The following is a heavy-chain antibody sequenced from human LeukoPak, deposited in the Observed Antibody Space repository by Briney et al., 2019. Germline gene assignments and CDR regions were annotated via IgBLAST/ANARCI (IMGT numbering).Heavy chain of an antibody. CDR3: ARTEFGEYDYMVYYYMDV. CDR2: IYYSGST. Sequence: SETLSLTXTVSGGSISSGDYYWSWIRQPPGKGLEWIGYIYYSGSTYYNPSLKSRVTISVDTSKNQFSLKLSSVTAADTAVYYCARTEFGEYDYMVYYYMDVWGKGTTVTVSS. D-gene: IGHD3-10*01. CDR1: GGSISSGDYY. J-gene: IGHJ6*03. V-gene: IGHV4-30-4*08.